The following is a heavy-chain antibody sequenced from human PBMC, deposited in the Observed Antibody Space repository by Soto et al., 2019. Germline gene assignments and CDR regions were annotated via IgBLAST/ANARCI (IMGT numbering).Heavy chain of an antibody. CDR2: IYWDDDQ. CDR1: GFSFSINGVA. Sequence: QITLKESGPTLVKPTQTLTLTCTFSGFSFSINGVAVGWIRQPPGQALEWLALIYWDDDQRYNPSLKNRLTITKDTSRNQVVLRMTNMDPVDTATYYCAHKRDVSRGFKYWGQGTLVTVSS. J-gene: IGHJ4*02. D-gene: IGHD3-10*01. V-gene: IGHV2-5*02. CDR3: AHKRDVSRGFKY.